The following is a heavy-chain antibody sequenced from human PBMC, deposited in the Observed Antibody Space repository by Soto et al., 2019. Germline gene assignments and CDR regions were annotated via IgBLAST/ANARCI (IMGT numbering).Heavy chain of an antibody. D-gene: IGHD3-16*01. J-gene: IGHJ4*02. CDR3: ARELGDGYNVWSADY. CDR2: ISAYNGNT. Sequence: QVQLVQSGAEVKKPGASVKVSCKASGYTFTSYGISWVRQAPGQGLEWMGWISAYNGNTNYAQKLQGRVTMTTDTSTSTAHMELRSLRSDDTAVYYCARELGDGYNVWSADYWGQGTLVTVSS. V-gene: IGHV1-18*01. CDR1: GYTFTSYG.